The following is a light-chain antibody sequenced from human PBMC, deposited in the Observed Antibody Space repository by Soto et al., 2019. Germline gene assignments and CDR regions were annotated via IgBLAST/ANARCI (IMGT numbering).Light chain of an antibody. V-gene: IGKV4-1*01. CDR1: QNLLYTSNNKNH. CDR3: QQYYSTPPT. CDR2: WAS. J-gene: IGKJ1*01. Sequence: DIVVIQSPDSLAVSLGERATINCKSSQNLLYTSNNKNHLAWYQQKPGQAPKLLIYWASTRESGVPDRFSGSGSETDFTLTISSLQAEDVAVYYCQQYYSTPPTFGQGTKVE.